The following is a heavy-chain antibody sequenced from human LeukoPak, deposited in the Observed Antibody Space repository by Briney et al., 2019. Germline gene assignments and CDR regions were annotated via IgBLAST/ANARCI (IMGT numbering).Heavy chain of an antibody. V-gene: IGHV1-18*01. D-gene: IGHD6-6*01. CDR3: ARHTRIAARPYYFDY. Sequence: ASVKVSCKASGYTFTSYGISWVRQAPGQGLEWMGWISAYNGNTNYAQKLQGRVTMTTDTSTGTAYMELRSLGSDDTAVYYCARHTRIAARPYYFDYWGQGTLVTVSS. CDR2: ISAYNGNT. CDR1: GYTFTSYG. J-gene: IGHJ4*02.